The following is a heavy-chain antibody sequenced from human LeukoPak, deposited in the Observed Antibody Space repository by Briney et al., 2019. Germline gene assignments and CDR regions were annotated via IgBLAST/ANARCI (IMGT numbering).Heavy chain of an antibody. Sequence: GGSLRLSCAASGFTLSDYYMAWVRQAPGKGLEWVGRTRTKFKSYSTDYAASVKGRFTISRDESRNSLYLQMNSLTTDDTAVYYCVRVGDGGAFDIWGQGITVTVSS. J-gene: IGHJ3*02. D-gene: IGHD3-16*01. CDR1: GFTLSDYY. CDR3: VRVGDGGAFDI. CDR2: TRTKFKSYST. V-gene: IGHV3-72*01.